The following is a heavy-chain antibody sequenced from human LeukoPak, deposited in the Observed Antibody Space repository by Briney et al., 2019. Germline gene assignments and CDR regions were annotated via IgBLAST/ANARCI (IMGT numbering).Heavy chain of an antibody. D-gene: IGHD2-21*01. J-gene: IGHJ3*02. CDR2: ISYDGSNK. Sequence: SCKASGGTFSSYAMHWVRQAPGKGLEWVAVISYDGSNKYYADSVKGRFTISRDNSKDTLYLQMNSLRAEDTAVYYCARDGEVPLAFDIWGQGTMVTVSS. V-gene: IGHV3-30-3*01. CDR3: ARDGEVPLAFDI. CDR1: GGTFSSYA.